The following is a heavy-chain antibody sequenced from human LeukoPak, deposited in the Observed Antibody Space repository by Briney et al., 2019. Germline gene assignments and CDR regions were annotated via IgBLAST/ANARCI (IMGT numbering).Heavy chain of an antibody. V-gene: IGHV3-48*03. CDR1: GFTFISYE. CDR2: ISTSGGTT. Sequence: PGGSLRLSCAASGFTFISYEMNWVRQAPGKGLEWVSHISTSGGTTYYADSVKGRFTISRDNAKKTLYLQMNSLRAEDTAVYYCARGRSGHYFDYWGQGTLVTVSS. D-gene: IGHD5-12*01. J-gene: IGHJ4*02. CDR3: ARGRSGHYFDY.